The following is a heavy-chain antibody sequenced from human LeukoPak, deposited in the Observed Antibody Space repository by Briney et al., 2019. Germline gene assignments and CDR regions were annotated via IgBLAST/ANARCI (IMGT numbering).Heavy chain of an antibody. J-gene: IGHJ4*02. D-gene: IGHD1-26*01. V-gene: IGHV3-21*01. CDR2: ISSSSTYI. CDR1: GFTFSSYS. CDR3: ARGQSESGYFDY. Sequence: GSLRLSCAASGFTFSSYSMNWVRQAPGKGLGWVSSISSSSTYIYYADSVKGRFTISRDNAKNPLYLQMNSLRAEDTAVYYCARGQSESGYFDYWGQGTLVTVSS.